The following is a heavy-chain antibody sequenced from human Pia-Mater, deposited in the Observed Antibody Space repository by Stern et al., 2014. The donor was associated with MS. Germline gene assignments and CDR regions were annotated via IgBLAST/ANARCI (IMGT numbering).Heavy chain of an antibody. V-gene: IGHV1-69*01. CDR3: ARADVLKAFDF. D-gene: IGHD3-10*01. CDR2: IIPIVGTA. J-gene: IGHJ3*01. CDR1: GGAFSNYA. Sequence: VHLVESGAEVKKPGSSVKVSCKASGGAFSNYAISWVRQAPGHGLEWMGGIIPIVGTANYAKKFQGRVTLTADESTNTAYMELSGLRSEDTAVYYCARADVLKAFDFWGQGTMVTVSS.